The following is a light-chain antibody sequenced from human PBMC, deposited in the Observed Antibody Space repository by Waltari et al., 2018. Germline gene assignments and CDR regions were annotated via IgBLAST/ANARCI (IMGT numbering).Light chain of an antibody. CDR2: SAT. Sequence: DIQVTQSPSSQSASVGDSVTITCRASQTIRNYLNWYQHKPGKAPKVLIYSATSLQSGVPSRFSGSGSGTDFTLTISSLQPEDFATYYCQQSYSTPWTFGQGTKVDIK. CDR3: QQSYSTPWT. J-gene: IGKJ1*01. V-gene: IGKV1-39*01. CDR1: QTIRNY.